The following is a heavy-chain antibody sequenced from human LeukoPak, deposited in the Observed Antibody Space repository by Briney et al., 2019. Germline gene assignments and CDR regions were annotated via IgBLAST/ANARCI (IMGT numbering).Heavy chain of an antibody. J-gene: IGHJ3*02. Sequence: GGSLRLSCAASGFTFSDYYMSWIRQAPGKGLEWVAFIRYDGSNKYYADSVKGRFTISRDNSKNTLYLQMNSLRAEDTAVYYCALIVVVPAATDDAFDIWGQGTMVTVSS. CDR2: IRYDGSNK. V-gene: IGHV3-30*02. D-gene: IGHD2-2*01. CDR1: GFTFSDYY. CDR3: ALIVVVPAATDDAFDI.